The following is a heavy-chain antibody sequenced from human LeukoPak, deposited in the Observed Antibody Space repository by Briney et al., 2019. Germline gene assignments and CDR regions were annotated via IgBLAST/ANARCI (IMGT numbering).Heavy chain of an antibody. CDR2: IYYSGTT. V-gene: IGHV4-59*01. D-gene: IGHD3-9*01. CDR1: GGSISSYY. Sequence: SETLSLTCTVSGGSISSYYWSWIRQPPGKGLEWIGYIYYSGTTDYNPSLKSRVNISVDTSKNQFSLRLSSVTAADTAVYYCAKLRLKKTGSYYFDYWGRGTLVTVSS. CDR3: AKLRLKKTGSYYFDY. J-gene: IGHJ4*02.